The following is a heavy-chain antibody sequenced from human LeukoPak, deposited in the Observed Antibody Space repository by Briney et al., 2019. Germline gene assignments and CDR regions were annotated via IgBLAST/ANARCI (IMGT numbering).Heavy chain of an antibody. CDR3: ARHRCSSTTCSFDS. Sequence: GESLRLSCAASGFTFNNYAMTWVRQTPGKGPEWVSLISWKGDTTAYAESVRGRFTISRDNAKNSLYLHMNSLRPEDTAFYHCARHRCSSTTCSFDSWGQGSLVTVSS. V-gene: IGHV3-20*01. CDR2: ISWKGDTT. CDR1: GFTFNNYA. J-gene: IGHJ4*02. D-gene: IGHD2-2*01.